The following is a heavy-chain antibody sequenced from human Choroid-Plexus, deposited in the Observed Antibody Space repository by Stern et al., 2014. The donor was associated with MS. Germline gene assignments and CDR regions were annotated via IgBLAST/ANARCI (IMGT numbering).Heavy chain of an antibody. CDR3: AKDRQWSTYFFDY. J-gene: IGHJ4*02. Sequence: VQLVESGEGGVGTGSRLRLSWAPSEFNFSNFGMHWVRQAPGKGLEWVAIISYDGSEKYYADSVKGRFTILRDNSKNTLYMHMNSLRAEDTAVYYCAKDRQWSTYFFDYWGQGSLVTVSS. CDR1: EFNFSNFG. V-gene: IGHV3-30*18. CDR2: ISYDGSEK. D-gene: IGHD2-15*01.